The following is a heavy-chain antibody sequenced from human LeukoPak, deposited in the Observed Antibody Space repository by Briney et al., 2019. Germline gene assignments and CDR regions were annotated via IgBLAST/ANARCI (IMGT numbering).Heavy chain of an antibody. V-gene: IGHV4-39*07. CDR1: FGSISSDSHY. Sequence: SETLSLTCTVSFGSISSDSHYWGWIRQPPGNRLEWIASIYYGGTTQYNPSLKSRATISIDTSNNRFSLRLTSATAADTAVYYCARAKRWLPFDYWGQGTLVTVSS. J-gene: IGHJ4*02. CDR2: IYYGGTT. D-gene: IGHD5-24*01. CDR3: ARAKRWLPFDY.